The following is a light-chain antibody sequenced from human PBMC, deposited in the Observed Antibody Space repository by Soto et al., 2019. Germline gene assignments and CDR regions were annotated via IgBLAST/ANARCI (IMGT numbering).Light chain of an antibody. Sequence: CPVTLTLSPSARATLSCSARRNGISSYLAWYQQKPGQAPRLLIYAASTRASGVPARFTGSRSGTEFTLTISSLQSEDFAIYYCQQANSFPSTFGQGTKVDIK. CDR3: QQANSFPST. J-gene: IGKJ1*01. V-gene: IGKV3D-7*01. CDR1: RNGISSY. CDR2: AAS.